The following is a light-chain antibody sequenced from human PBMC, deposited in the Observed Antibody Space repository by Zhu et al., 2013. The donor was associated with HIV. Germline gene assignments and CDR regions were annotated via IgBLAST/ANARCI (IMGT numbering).Light chain of an antibody. J-gene: IGKJ4*01. V-gene: IGKV1-39*01. Sequence: DIQMTQSPSSLSASVGDRVTITCRASQSISSYLNWYQQKPRKAPKLLIYAASSLQSGVPSRFSGSGSETDFTLTISNLQPEDFATYYCQQSYSTLTFGGGTKVEIK. CDR2: AAS. CDR1: QSISSY. CDR3: QQSYSTLT.